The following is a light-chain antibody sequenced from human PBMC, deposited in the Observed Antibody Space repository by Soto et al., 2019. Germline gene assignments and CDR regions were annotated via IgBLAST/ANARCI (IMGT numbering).Light chain of an antibody. CDR1: SSDVGGYNY. V-gene: IGLV2-14*01. Sequence: QSALTQPASVSGSPGQSITISCTGTSSDVGGYNYVSWYQQHPGKAPKLMIYDVSNRPSGVSNRFSGSKSGNTASLTISGLQAEDESDYYCSSYTSSSPFDREFVGRT. CDR2: DVS. CDR3: SSYTSSSPFDRE. J-gene: IGLJ3*02.